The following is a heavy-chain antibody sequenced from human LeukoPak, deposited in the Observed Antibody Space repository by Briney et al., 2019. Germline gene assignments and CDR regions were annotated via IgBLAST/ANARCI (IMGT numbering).Heavy chain of an antibody. CDR1: GYSISSGYY. V-gene: IGHV4-38-2*02. J-gene: IGHJ4*02. D-gene: IGHD2-2*02. CDR2: IYHSGST. Sequence: SETLSLTCTVSGYSISSGYYWGWIRQPPGKGLEWIGSIYHSGSTHYNPSLKSRVTISVDTSRNQFSLKLSSVTAADTAVYYCARVVAAIHFDYWGQGTLVTVSS. CDR3: ARVVAAIHFDY.